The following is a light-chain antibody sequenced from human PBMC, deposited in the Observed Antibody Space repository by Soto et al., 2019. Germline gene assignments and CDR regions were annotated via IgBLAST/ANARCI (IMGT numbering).Light chain of an antibody. J-gene: IGKJ4*01. CDR2: DAS. V-gene: IGKV3-11*01. CDR3: QQRSDWTST. CDR1: QSVSRY. Sequence: EIVLTQSPATLSLSPGDRATLSCRASQSVSRYLAWYQQKPGQAPRLLIYDASNRATGIPARFSGSGSGTDVTLTISSLEPEDFAVYYCQQRSDWTSTFGGGTKVQIK.